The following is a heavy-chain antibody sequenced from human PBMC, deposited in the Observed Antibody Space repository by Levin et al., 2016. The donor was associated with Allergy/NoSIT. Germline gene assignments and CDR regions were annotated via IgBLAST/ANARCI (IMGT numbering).Heavy chain of an antibody. CDR2: ISHIGNT. CDR3: ASLTSHSSGYYLGTFDY. V-gene: IGHV4-38-2*01. D-gene: IGHD3-22*01. J-gene: IGHJ4*02. Sequence: WIRQPPGKGLEWIGSISHIGNTYYNPSLKSRVTISADTSKNQVSLKLSSVTAADTAVFYCASLTSHSSGYYLGTFDYWGQGTLVTVSS.